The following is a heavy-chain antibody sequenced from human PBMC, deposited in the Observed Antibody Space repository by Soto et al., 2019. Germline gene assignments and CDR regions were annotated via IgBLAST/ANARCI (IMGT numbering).Heavy chain of an antibody. J-gene: IGHJ5*02. D-gene: IGHD3-10*01. Sequence: SETLSLTCTVSGGSISSGGYYWSWIRQHPGKGLEWIGYIYYSGSTYYNPSLKSRVTISVDTSKNQFSLKLSSVTAADTAVYYCARDLSPVRGIPNNWFDPWGQGTLVTVSS. CDR2: IYYSGST. CDR3: ARDLSPVRGIPNNWFDP. CDR1: GGSISSGGYY. V-gene: IGHV4-31*03.